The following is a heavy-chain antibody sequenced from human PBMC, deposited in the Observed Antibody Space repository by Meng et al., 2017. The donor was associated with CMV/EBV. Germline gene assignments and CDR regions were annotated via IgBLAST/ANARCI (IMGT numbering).Heavy chain of an antibody. V-gene: IGHV3-30*02. J-gene: IGHJ6*02. D-gene: IGHD3-3*01. CDR2: IRYDGSNK. CDR1: GFTFSSYG. CDR3: AKDPRIFGVVTPLYGMDV. Sequence: GESLKISCAASGFTFSSYGMHWVRQAPGKGLEWVAFIRYDGSNKYYADSVKGRFTISRDNSKNTLYLQMNSLRAEDTAVYYCAKDPRIFGVVTPLYGMDVWGQGTTVTVSS.